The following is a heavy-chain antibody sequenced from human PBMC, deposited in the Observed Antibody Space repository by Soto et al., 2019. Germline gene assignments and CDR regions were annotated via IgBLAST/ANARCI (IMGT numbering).Heavy chain of an antibody. V-gene: IGHV3-11*01. CDR3: ARWPYSTYAHFDY. Sequence: QVQLVESGGDLVKPGGSRRLSCAASGFIFSDYYMSWIRQAPGKGLEWVSYISSSGSTIYYADSVKGRFTISRDNAENSLYLQMNSLRAEDTAVYYCARWPYSTYAHFDYWGQGTLVTVSS. D-gene: IGHD4-4*01. J-gene: IGHJ4*02. CDR1: GFIFSDYY. CDR2: ISSSGSTI.